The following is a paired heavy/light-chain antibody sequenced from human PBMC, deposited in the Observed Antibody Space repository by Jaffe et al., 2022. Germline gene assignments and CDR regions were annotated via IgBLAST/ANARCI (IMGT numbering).Heavy chain of an antibody. CDR1: GFNFNNYA. J-gene: IGHJ1*01. D-gene: IGHD1-1*01. CDR3: ARDRYTETNDWNRSPDFQH. Sequence: EAQLLESGGDLVQPGGSLRLSCAVSGFNFNNYAMTWARQAPGKGLEWVSVIDITGATTYYADSVKGRFTISRDNLKNTLYLQMNSLRADDTAVYYCARDRYTETNDWNRSPDFQHWGQGTLVTVSS. V-gene: IGHV3-23*01. CDR2: IDITGATT.
Light chain of an antibody. V-gene: IGLV1-51*02. J-gene: IGLJ2*01. CDR2: ENY. Sequence: QSVLTQPPSVSAAPGQRVTISCSGSRSNIGINYVSWYLQLPGTAPKLLIYENYRRPSGIPDRFSGSKSGTSATLDITGLQTGDEADYYCGTWDNSLSAVVFGGGTKLTVL. CDR3: GTWDNSLSAVV. CDR1: RSNIGINY.